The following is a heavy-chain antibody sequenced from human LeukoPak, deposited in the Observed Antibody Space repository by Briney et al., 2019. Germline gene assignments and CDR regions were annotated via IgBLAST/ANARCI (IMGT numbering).Heavy chain of an antibody. CDR1: GFTFSNYT. CDR3: AKDGEDYYYYMDV. D-gene: IGHD3-10*01. Sequence: GGSLRLSCAASGFTFSNYTMSWVRQAPGKGLEWVSAISGSGGTTYYADSVKGRFTISRDNSKNTLYLKMTSLRAEATAVYYCAKDGEDYYYYMDVWGKGTTVTISS. V-gene: IGHV3-23*01. J-gene: IGHJ6*03. CDR2: ISGSGGTT.